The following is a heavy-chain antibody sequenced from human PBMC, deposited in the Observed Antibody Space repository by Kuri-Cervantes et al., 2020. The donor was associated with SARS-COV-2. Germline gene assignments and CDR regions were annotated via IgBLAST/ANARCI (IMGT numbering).Heavy chain of an antibody. V-gene: IGHV1-24*01. CDR1: GYTLTELS. J-gene: IGHJ3*02. CDR3: ATYPANWGKGGASDI. Sequence: ASVKVSCKVSGYTLTELSMHWVRQAPGKGLEWMGGFDPEDGETIYAQKFQGRVTMTEDTSTDTAYMELSSLRSEDTAVYYCATYPANWGKGGASDIWGQGTMVTVSS. CDR2: FDPEDGET. D-gene: IGHD7-27*01.